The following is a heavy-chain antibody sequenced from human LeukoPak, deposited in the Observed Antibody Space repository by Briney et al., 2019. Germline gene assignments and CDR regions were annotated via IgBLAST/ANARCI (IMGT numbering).Heavy chain of an antibody. V-gene: IGHV3-48*03. CDR2: ISSSGSTI. Sequence: GGSLRLSCAASGFTFSSYEMNWFRQAPGKGLEWVSYISSSGSTIYYADSVKGRFTISRDNAKNSLYLQMNSLRAEDTAVYYCASSGSYLFKDAFDIWGQGTMVTVSS. CDR3: ASSGSYLFKDAFDI. J-gene: IGHJ3*02. CDR1: GFTFSSYE. D-gene: IGHD1-26*01.